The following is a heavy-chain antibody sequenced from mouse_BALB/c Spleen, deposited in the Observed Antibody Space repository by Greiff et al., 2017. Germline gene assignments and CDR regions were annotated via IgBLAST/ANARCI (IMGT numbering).Heavy chain of an antibody. CDR3: ARYDGYYDRVDY. D-gene: IGHD2-3*01. J-gene: IGHJ2*01. V-gene: IGHV1-54*01. CDR1: GYAFTNYL. CDR2: INPGSGGT. Sequence: VQLHQSGAELVRPGTSVKVSCKASGYAFTNYLIEWVKQRPGQGLEWIGVINPGSGGTNYNEKFKGKATLTADKSSSTAYMQLSSLTSDDSAVYFCARYDGYYDRVDYWGQGTTLTVSS.